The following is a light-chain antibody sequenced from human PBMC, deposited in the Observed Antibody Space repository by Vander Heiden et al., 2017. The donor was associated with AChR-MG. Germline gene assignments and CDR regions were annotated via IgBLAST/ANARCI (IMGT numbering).Light chain of an antibody. CDR3: QQSNAYPIT. CDR2: AIS. V-gene: IGKV1-9*01. CDR1: QGIGNS. Sequence: DIQLTQSPSFLSASPGDRVTITCRASQGIGNSLAWYQQKSGKAPRLLIYAISTVQSGVPSRFSGGGSGTEFSLTISSLQPDDFATYYCQQSNAYPITFGGGTRVGIK. J-gene: IGKJ4*01.